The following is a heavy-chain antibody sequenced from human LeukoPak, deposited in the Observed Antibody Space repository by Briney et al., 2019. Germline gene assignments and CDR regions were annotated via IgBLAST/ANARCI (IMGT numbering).Heavy chain of an antibody. CDR1: GFTFTSST. J-gene: IGHJ4*02. CDR2: IVVGSGNT. V-gene: IGHV1-58*02. Sequence: SVKVTCKASGFTFTSSTIQWVRQARGQRLEWIGWIVVGSGNTNYAQKFQERVIITRDMSTTTVYMELSSLRSEDTAVYYCAGAPWFGELTLDYWGQGTLVTVSS. D-gene: IGHD3-10*01. CDR3: AGAPWFGELTLDY.